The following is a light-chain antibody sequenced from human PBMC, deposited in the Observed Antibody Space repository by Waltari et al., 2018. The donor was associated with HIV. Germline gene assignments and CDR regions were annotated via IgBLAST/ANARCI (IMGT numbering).Light chain of an antibody. CDR1: SLRTYY. CDR2: GKN. Sequence: SELTVALGQPVRITCQGDSLRTYYASWYQQKPGQAPVLVIDGKNNRPSGIPDRFTGSSSGNSASLTITGAKAEDEADYYCNTWDSSRNHYVFGTGTKVTVL. V-gene: IGLV3-19*01. J-gene: IGLJ1*01. CDR3: NTWDSSRNHYV.